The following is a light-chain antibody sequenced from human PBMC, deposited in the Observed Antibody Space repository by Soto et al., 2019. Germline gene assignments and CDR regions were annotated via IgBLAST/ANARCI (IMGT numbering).Light chain of an antibody. Sequence: QSVLTQPASVSGSPGQSITISCTGTSSDVGGYNYVSWYQQHPGKAPKLMIYDVSNRPSGVSNRFSGSESGNTASLTISGLQAEDEADYYCSSYTSSSTLEGVVFGGGTKVTVL. J-gene: IGLJ2*01. V-gene: IGLV2-14*01. CDR2: DVS. CDR3: SSYTSSSTLEGVV. CDR1: SSDVGGYNY.